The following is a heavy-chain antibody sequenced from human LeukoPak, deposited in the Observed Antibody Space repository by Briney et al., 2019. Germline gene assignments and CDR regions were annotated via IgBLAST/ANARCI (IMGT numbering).Heavy chain of an antibody. D-gene: IGHD3-9*01. V-gene: IGHV4-61*05. J-gene: IGHJ5*02. Sequence: PSETLSLTCTVSGGSITSSSFYWSWIRQPPGKGLEWIGYIYYSGSTNYNPSLKSRVTISVDTSKNQFSLKLSSVTAADTAVYYCARHVYYDILTGYYQTRKNTNWFDPWGQGTLVTVSS. CDR1: GGSITSSSFY. CDR2: IYYSGST. CDR3: ARHVYYDILTGYYQTRKNTNWFDP.